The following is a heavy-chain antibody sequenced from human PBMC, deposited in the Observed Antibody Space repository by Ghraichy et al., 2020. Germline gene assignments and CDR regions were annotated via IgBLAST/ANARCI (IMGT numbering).Heavy chain of an antibody. CDR2: IRYDGSNK. V-gene: IGHV3-30*02. Sequence: GESLNISCAASGFTFSSYGMHWVRQAPGKGLEWVAFIRYDGSNKYYADSVKGRFTICRDNSKNTLYLQMNSLRAEDTAVYYCAKDGEGIPYRYWYFDLWGRGTLVTVSS. CDR3: AKDGEGIPYRYWYFDL. J-gene: IGHJ2*01. CDR1: GFTFSSYG. D-gene: IGHD3-10*01.